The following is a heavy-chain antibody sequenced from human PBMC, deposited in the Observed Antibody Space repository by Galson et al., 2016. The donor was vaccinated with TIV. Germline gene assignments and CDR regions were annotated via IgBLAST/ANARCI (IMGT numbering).Heavy chain of an antibody. CDR1: SGSISSGTYY. CDR3: SRDGYYYYGMAV. Sequence: TLSLTCTVSSGSISSGTYYWNWIRQPAGKGLEWIGRIYTSGSTNYNPSLESRVTISVDTSKNQFSLKLNSVTAADTAVYYCSRDGYYYYGMAVWGQGTTVTVSS. V-gene: IGHV4-61*02. J-gene: IGHJ6*02. CDR2: IYTSGST.